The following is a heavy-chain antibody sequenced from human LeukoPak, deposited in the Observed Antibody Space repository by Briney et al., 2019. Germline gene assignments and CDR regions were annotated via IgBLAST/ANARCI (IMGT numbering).Heavy chain of an antibody. D-gene: IGHD1-26*01. Sequence: GGSLRLSCSASGFTFNYYAMLWVRQAPGKGLEWVSLISYDGTNKYYADFVKGRFTISRDNSKNTLYLQMDSLRLEDTAVYYCAGGGDGATNDWGQGTLVTVSS. CDR2: ISYDGTNK. CDR3: AGGGDGATND. V-gene: IGHV3-30-3*01. CDR1: GFTFNYYA. J-gene: IGHJ4*02.